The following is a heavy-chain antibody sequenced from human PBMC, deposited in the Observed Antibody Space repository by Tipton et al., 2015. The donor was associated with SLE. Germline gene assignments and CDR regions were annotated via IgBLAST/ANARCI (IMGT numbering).Heavy chain of an antibody. V-gene: IGHV4-34*01. CDR3: ATSAAPSFFDY. J-gene: IGHJ4*02. CDR2: INHSGST. CDR1: GGSFSGYY. D-gene: IGHD6-6*01. Sequence: TLSLTCAVYGGSFSGYYWSWIRQPPGKGLEWIGEINHSGSTNYNPSLKSRVTISVDTSKNQFSLKLSSVTAADTAVYYCATSAAPSFFDYWGQGTLVTVSS.